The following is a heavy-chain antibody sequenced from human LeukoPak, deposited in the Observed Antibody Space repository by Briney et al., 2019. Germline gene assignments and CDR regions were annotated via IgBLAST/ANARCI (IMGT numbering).Heavy chain of an antibody. J-gene: IGHJ4*02. CDR3: ARDRPVGGSGSYYNDWDFDY. CDR1: GFTFSSYS. Sequence: PGGSLRLSCAASGFTFSSYSMNWVRQAPGKGLEWVSSISSSSSYIYYADSVKGRFTISRDNAKNSLYLQMNSLRAEDTAVYYCARDRPVGGSGSYYNDWDFDYWGQGTLVTVSS. CDR2: ISSSSSYI. D-gene: IGHD3-10*01. V-gene: IGHV3-21*01.